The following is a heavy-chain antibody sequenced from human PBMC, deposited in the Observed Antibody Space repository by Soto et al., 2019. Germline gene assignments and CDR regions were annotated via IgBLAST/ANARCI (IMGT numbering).Heavy chain of an antibody. D-gene: IGHD5-18*01. Sequence: EVQLVESGGGLVQPGGPLRRSCAASGFDFSNSWIHWVRQGPGKGLVWVSQINSDGSDTTYSDTVKGRFTISRDNAKNTVYLQMISLRAEDTAVYYCAMDTAYAMDVWGQGTTVPVSS. J-gene: IGHJ6*02. CDR3: AMDTAYAMDV. V-gene: IGHV3-74*01. CDR2: INSDGSDT. CDR1: GFDFSNSW.